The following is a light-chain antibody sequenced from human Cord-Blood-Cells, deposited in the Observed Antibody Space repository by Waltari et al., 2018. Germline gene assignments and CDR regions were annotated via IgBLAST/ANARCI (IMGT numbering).Light chain of an antibody. J-gene: IGLJ2*01. Sequence: QSGLSQPASGYGPPGQPISIACTGPSRYDGGYNSVAWYQQHPGKAHNLMIHEVSNRPSGVSNRFSGSESGNTASLTISGLQAEDEADYYCSSYTSSSTLVFGGGTKLTVL. CDR1: SRYDGGYNS. V-gene: IGLV2-14*01. CDR2: EVS. CDR3: SSYTSSSTLV.